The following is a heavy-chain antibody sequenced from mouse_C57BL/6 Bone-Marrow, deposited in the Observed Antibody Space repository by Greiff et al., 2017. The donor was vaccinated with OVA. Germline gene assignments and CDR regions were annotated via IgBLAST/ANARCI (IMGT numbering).Heavy chain of an antibody. D-gene: IGHD1-1*01. J-gene: IGHJ4*01. CDR2: IRLKSDNYAT. CDR3: TGGTTVTARDYAMDY. CDR1: GFTFSNYW. Sequence: EVMLVESGGGLVQPGGSMKLSCVASGFTFSNYWMNWVRQSPEKGLEWVAQIRLKSDNYATHYAESVKGRFTISRDDSKSSVDLQMNNLRAEDTGIYYCTGGTTVTARDYAMDYWGQGTSVTVSS. V-gene: IGHV6-3*01.